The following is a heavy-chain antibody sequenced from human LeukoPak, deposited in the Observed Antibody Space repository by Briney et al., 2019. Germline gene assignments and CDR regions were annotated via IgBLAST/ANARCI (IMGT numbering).Heavy chain of an antibody. CDR3: ARERPLTTGSYFDL. J-gene: IGHJ4*02. CDR1: GGSISSYY. D-gene: IGHD4/OR15-4a*01. CDR2: ISYIGST. V-gene: IGHV4-59*12. Sequence: SETLSLTCTVSGGSISSYYWSWIRQPAGKGLEWIGYISYIGSTNYNPSLKSRVTISIDTSKNQFSLKVTSVTAADTAVYFCARERPLTTGSYFDLWGQGILVTVSS.